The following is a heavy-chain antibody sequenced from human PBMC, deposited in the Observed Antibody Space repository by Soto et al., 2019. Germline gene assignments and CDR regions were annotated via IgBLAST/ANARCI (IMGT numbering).Heavy chain of an antibody. D-gene: IGHD2-2*01. CDR1: GSTFTPYY. CDR3: ARAHRTFFMFDTSRASFDP. V-gene: IGHV1-46*01. CDR2: VSTSDGGT. J-gene: IGHJ5*02. Sequence: GASVKVSCKASGSTFTPYYMHWVRQAPGQGLEWMGIVSTSDGGTSYAPKFQGRVTLTRDTSTNRVHMELRSLRSEDTAVYYCARAHRTFFMFDTSRASFDPWGQGTLVTVSS.